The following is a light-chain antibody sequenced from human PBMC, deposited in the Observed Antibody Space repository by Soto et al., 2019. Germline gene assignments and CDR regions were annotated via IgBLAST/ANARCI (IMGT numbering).Light chain of an antibody. Sequence: NFMLTQPHSVSESPGKTVTISCTRSSGSIASNYVQWYQQRPGSAPTTVIYEDNQRPSGVPDRFSGSIDSSSNSASLTISGLKTKDEADYYCQSYDPDVVFGGGTKLTVL. V-gene: IGLV6-57*04. CDR3: QSYDPDVV. J-gene: IGLJ2*01. CDR2: EDN. CDR1: SGSIASNY.